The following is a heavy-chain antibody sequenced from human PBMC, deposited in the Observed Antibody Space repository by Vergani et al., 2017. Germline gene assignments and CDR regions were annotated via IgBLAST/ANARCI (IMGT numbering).Heavy chain of an antibody. D-gene: IGHD2-15*01. V-gene: IGHV3-49*04. CDR2: IRSKAYGGTT. J-gene: IGHJ3*02. Sequence: EVQLVESGGGLVQPGRSLRLSCTASGFTFGDYAMSWVRQAPGKGLEWVGFIRSKAYGGTTEYAASVKGRFTISRDDSKSIAYLQMNSLKTEDTAVHYCTRLPDIVVVVAANDAFDIWGQGTMVTVSS. CDR1: GFTFGDYA. CDR3: TRLPDIVVVVAANDAFDI.